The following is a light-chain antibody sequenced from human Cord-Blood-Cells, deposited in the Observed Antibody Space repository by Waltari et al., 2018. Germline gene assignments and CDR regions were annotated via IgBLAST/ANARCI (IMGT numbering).Light chain of an antibody. V-gene: IGLV3-25*03. CDR2: KDS. J-gene: IGLJ2*01. CDR1: ALPKQY. Sequence: SYELTQPPSVSVSPGQTARITCPGDALPKQYASWYQQQPGQAPVLVVYKDSERPSGLPERFSGSSSGTTGTLTISGVQAEDAADYYCQSADSSGTYVVFGGGTKLTVL. CDR3: QSADSSGTYVV.